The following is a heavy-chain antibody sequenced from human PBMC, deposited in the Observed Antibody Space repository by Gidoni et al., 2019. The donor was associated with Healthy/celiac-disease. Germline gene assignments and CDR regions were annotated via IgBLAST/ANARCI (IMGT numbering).Heavy chain of an antibody. CDR3: AGSYSGSYTNDDY. CDR1: GYSFTSYW. Sequence: DVQLVQSGAEVKKPGESLRISCKGSGYSFTSYWISWVRQMPGKGLEWMGRIDPSDSYTNYSPSCQGHVTISADKSISTAYLQWSSLKASDTAMYYCAGSYSGSYTNDDYWGQGTLVTVSS. J-gene: IGHJ4*02. CDR2: IDPSDSYT. D-gene: IGHD1-26*01. V-gene: IGHV5-10-1*03.